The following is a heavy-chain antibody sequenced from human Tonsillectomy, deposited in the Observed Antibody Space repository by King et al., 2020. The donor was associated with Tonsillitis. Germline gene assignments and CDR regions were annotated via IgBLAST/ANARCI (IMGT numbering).Heavy chain of an antibody. Sequence: VQLVESGAEVKKPGASVKVSCTASGYTFTSYDFSWVRQAAGQGLEWMGWMNPNSGDTGYAQKFQGRVTMTRNTSISTAYMELSSLRSEDTAVYYCARARSPFSSSASPDYWGQGTLVTVSS. CDR3: ARARSPFSSSASPDY. CDR2: MNPNSGDT. CDR1: GYTFTSYD. J-gene: IGHJ4*02. D-gene: IGHD6-13*01. V-gene: IGHV1-8*01.